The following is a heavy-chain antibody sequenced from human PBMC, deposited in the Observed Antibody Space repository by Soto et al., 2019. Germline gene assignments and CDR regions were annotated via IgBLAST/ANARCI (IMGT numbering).Heavy chain of an antibody. D-gene: IGHD2-2*01. V-gene: IGHV4-34*01. CDR3: ARANCSSTSCYLIDY. J-gene: IGHJ4*02. CDR1: GGSFSGYY. CDR2: INHSGST. Sequence: SETLSLTCAVYGGSFSGYYWSWIRQPPGKGLEWIGEINHSGSTNYNPSLKSRVTISVDTSKNQFSLKLSSVTAADTAVYYCARANCSSTSCYLIDYWGQGTLVTVSS.